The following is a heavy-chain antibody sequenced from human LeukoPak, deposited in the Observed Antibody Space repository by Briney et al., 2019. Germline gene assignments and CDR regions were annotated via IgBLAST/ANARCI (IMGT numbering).Heavy chain of an antibody. CDR1: GGTSSSYA. D-gene: IGHD3-10*01. CDR2: IIPIFGTA. V-gene: IGHV1-69*05. CDR3: ARSPIHYSGSGSYEDY. J-gene: IGHJ4*02. Sequence: SVKVSCKASGGTSSSYAISWVRQAPGQGLEWMGRIIPIFGTANYAQKFQGRVTITTDESTSTAYMELSSLRSEDTAVYYCARSPIHYSGSGSYEDYWGQGTLVTVSS.